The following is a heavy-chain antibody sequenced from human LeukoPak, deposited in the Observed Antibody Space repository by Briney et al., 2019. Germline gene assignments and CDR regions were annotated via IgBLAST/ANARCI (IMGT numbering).Heavy chain of an antibody. V-gene: IGHV1-46*01. J-gene: IGHJ5*02. Sequence: ASVKVSCKASGYTFTSYYMHWVRQAPGQGLEWMGIINPSGGSTSYAQKFQGRVTMTRDTSTSTAYMELSSLRSEDTAVYYCARVNRWNYWIDPWGQGTLVTVSS. CDR3: ARVNRWNYWIDP. D-gene: IGHD1-7*01. CDR1: GYTFTSYY. CDR2: INPSGGST.